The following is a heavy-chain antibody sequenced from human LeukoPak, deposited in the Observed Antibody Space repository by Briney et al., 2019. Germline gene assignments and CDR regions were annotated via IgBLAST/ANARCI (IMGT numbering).Heavy chain of an antibody. V-gene: IGHV3-7*01. D-gene: IGHD2-2*01. Sequence: GGSLRLSCAASGFTFSSYWMSWVRQAPGKGLEWVANIKQDGSEKYYVDSVKGRFTISRDNAKNSLYLQMNSLRAEDTAVYYCARDYLIQVPAALTSDYWGQGTLVTVSS. CDR1: GFTFSSYW. J-gene: IGHJ4*02. CDR2: IKQDGSEK. CDR3: ARDYLIQVPAALTSDY.